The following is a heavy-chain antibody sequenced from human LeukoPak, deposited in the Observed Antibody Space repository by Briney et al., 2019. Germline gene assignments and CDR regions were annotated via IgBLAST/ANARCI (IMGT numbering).Heavy chain of an antibody. CDR2: IYYSGST. CDR1: GGSISSSSYY. V-gene: IGHV4-39*01. J-gene: IGHJ5*02. D-gene: IGHD6-19*01. CDR3: ARHRLESSGWYGGWFDP. Sequence: SETLSLTCTVSGGSISSSSYYWGWIRQPPGKGLEWIGSIYYSGSTYYNPSLKSRVTISVDTSKNQFSLKLSSVTAADTAVYYCARHRLESSGWYGGWFDPWGQGTLVTVSS.